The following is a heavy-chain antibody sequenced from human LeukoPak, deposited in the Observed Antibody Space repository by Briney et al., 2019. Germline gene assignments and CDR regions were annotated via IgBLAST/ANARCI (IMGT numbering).Heavy chain of an antibody. CDR2: IYTSGST. D-gene: IGHD6-13*01. CDR1: GGSISSYY. Sequence: PSETLSLTCTVSGGSISSYYWSWIRQPAGKGLEWIGRIYTSGSTNYNPSLKSRVTMSVDTSKNQFSLKLSSVTAADTAVYYCVRERYYVSIAAAGSYYFDYWGQGTLVTVSS. J-gene: IGHJ4*02. V-gene: IGHV4-4*07. CDR3: VRERYYVSIAAAGSYYFDY.